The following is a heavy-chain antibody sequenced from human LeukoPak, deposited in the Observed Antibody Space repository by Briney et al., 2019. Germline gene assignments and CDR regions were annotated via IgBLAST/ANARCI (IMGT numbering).Heavy chain of an antibody. CDR3: ARSRNYDGSGFYGFDY. D-gene: IGHD3-22*01. CDR2: IYYSGST. Sequence: SETLSLTCTVSGGSISSYYWSWIRQPPGKGLEWIGYIYYSGSTNYNPSLKSRVTISVDTSKDQISLNLSSVTAADTAVYYCARSRNYDGSGFYGFDYWGQGTLVTVSS. J-gene: IGHJ4*02. CDR1: GGSISSYY. V-gene: IGHV4-59*01.